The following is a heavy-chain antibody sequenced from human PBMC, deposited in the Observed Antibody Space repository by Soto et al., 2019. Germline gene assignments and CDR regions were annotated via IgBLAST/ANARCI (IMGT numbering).Heavy chain of an antibody. CDR1: GYTFTTYG. J-gene: IGHJ3*02. V-gene: IGHV1-3*01. CDR2: INGGDGST. D-gene: IGHD6-19*01. CDR3: SRESTHSGGWSRHHGFDT. Sequence: QVQLVQSGAEVKLPGASVKVSCTASGYTFTTYGIHWVRQAPGQRPEWMGWINGGDGSTKYSEKFQGRVTITGDTSANTVYMEVTSLRSEDTAVYYCSRESTHSGGWSRHHGFDTWGQGTVVAVSS.